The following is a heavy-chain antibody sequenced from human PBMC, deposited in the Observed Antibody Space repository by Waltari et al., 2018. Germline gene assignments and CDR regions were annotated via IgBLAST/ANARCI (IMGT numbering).Heavy chain of an antibody. CDR1: GGSISSSSFF. CDR2: LYYTVDT. D-gene: IGHD3-3*01. J-gene: IGHJ4*02. CDR3: ARHMPYYASIYYFDY. V-gene: IGHV4-39*01. Sequence: QLQLQESGPGLVKPSETLSLTCSVSGGSISSSSFFWGWLRQPPGKWREWIARLYYTVDTHYTPSLKGLVTISADTSTTHFSRNLCSVSAAYTAVYYCARHMPYYASIYYFDYWGQGTLVTVSS.